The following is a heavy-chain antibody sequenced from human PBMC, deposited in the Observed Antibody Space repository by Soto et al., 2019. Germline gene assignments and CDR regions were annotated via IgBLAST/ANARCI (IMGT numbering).Heavy chain of an antibody. CDR1: GYTFTGYA. V-gene: IGHV1-3*01. Sequence: ASVKVSCKASGYTFTGYAMHWVRQDPVQRLEWMGWINAGNGNTNYAQTFQGRVTMTTDTSTSTVHMEVRSLRSDDTAVYYCAREGVAPYYYYGMDVWGQGTPVTVSS. J-gene: IGHJ6*02. D-gene: IGHD5-12*01. CDR2: INAGNGNT. CDR3: AREGVAPYYYYGMDV.